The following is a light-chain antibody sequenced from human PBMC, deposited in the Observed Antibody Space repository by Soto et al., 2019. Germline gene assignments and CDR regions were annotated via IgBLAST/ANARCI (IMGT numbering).Light chain of an antibody. CDR2: GAS. V-gene: IGKV3-20*01. Sequence: EIVLTQSPGTLSLSPGERATLSCRASQSVSSSYLAWYQQKPDQAPRLLIYGASSRATGIPNRFSGSGSGTDFTLTISRLEPEDVDVYYCQQYGSSPRTFGQGTKVEIK. CDR1: QSVSSSY. CDR3: QQYGSSPRT. J-gene: IGKJ1*01.